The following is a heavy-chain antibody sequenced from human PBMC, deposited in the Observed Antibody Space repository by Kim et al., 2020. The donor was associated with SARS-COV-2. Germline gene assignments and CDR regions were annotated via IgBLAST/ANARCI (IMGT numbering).Heavy chain of an antibody. Sequence: TRYTQKFHHRATMTRDTTTSTLYMELSSLGSEDTAMYYCTRDSFDSCSFDYWGQGTLVTVTS. D-gene: IGHD3-22*01. V-gene: IGHV1-46*01. CDR2: T. J-gene: IGHJ4*02. CDR3: TRDSFDSCSFDY.